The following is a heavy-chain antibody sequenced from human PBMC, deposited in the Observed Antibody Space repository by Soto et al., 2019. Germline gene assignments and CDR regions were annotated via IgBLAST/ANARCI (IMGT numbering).Heavy chain of an antibody. CDR3: AREVAIYGMDV. V-gene: IGHV1-69*13. D-gene: IGHD2-21*01. J-gene: IGHJ6*02. CDR1: GYTFTGYY. Sequence: EASVKVSCKASGYTFTGYYMHWVRQAPGQGLEWMGGIIPIFGTANYAQKFQGRVTITADESTSTAYMELSSLRSEDTAVYYCAREVAIYGMDVWGQGTTVTVSS. CDR2: IIPIFGTA.